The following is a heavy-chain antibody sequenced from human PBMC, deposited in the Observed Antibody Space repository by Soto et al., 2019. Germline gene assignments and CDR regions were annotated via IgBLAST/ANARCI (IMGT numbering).Heavy chain of an antibody. Sequence: ASVKVSCKASGGTFSSYAISWVRQAPGQGLEWMGGIIPIFGTANYAQKFQGRVTITADESTSTAYMELSSLRSEDTAVYYCAVPGAAAGYLFDYWGQGTLVTVSS. V-gene: IGHV1-69*13. CDR1: GGTFSSYA. D-gene: IGHD6-13*01. J-gene: IGHJ4*02. CDR2: IIPIFGTA. CDR3: AVPGAAAGYLFDY.